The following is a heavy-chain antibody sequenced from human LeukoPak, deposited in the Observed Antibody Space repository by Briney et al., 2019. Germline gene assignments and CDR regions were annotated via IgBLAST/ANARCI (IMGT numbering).Heavy chain of an antibody. Sequence: SETLSLTCTVSGGSISSGSYYWSWIRQPAGKGLEWIGRIYTSGSTNYNPSLKSRVTISVDTSKNQFSLKLSSVTAADTAVYYCARCCRDGYNKGDYWGQGTLVTVSS. D-gene: IGHD5-24*01. CDR2: IYTSGST. J-gene: IGHJ4*02. CDR1: GGSISSGSYY. CDR3: ARCCRDGYNKGDY. V-gene: IGHV4-61*02.